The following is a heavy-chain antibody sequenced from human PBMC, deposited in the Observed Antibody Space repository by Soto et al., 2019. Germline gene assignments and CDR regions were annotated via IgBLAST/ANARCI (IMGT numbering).Heavy chain of an antibody. J-gene: IGHJ3*01. V-gene: IGHV3-23*01. D-gene: IGHD3-3*02. Sequence: VQLLESGGGLVQPGGSLRLSFEASGFTFSNNARAWVRQTPGEGPEWVSTIGGGDDIFYAESVQGRFIISRDDSRSTMYLQMDNLRVEDTAIYFCAKDSISYNGIYDAFDVWGQGTVVTVSS. CDR3: AKDSISYNGIYDAFDV. CDR1: GFTFSNNA. CDR2: IGGGDDI.